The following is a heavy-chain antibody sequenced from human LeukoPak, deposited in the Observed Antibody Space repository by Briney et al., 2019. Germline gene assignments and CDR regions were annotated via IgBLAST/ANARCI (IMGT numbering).Heavy chain of an antibody. J-gene: IGHJ5*02. V-gene: IGHV4-39*01. CDR3: ARRIMDLGYCDSSSCREGQQGFDP. D-gene: IGHD2-2*01. CDR1: GDSISRSIYY. CDR2: IDYSGST. Sequence: PSETLALTCTVSGDSISRSIYYWDWIRQPPGKGLEWIGSIDYSGSTQYDPSLKSRVTTSVDTSKTQFSLKLTSVTAADTAVYYCARRIMDLGYCDSSSCREGQQGFDPWGQGTLVTVSS.